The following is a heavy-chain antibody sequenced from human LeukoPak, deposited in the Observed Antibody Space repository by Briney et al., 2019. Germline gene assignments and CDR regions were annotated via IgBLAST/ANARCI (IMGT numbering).Heavy chain of an antibody. CDR3: AKSGRTSCSTSCYYFDY. J-gene: IGHJ4*02. CDR2: ISASGAST. CDR1: RFTFSSYA. Sequence: GGSLRLSCAASRFTFSSYAMSWVRQAPGKGLEWVSAISASGASTYYADSVMGRFTISRDNSKNTLYLQMNSLRADDTAVYYCAKSGRTSCSTSCYYFDYWGQGTLVTVSS. D-gene: IGHD2-2*01. V-gene: IGHV3-23*01.